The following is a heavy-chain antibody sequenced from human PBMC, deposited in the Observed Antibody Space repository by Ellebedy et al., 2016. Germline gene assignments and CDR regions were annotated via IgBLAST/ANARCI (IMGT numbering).Heavy chain of an antibody. D-gene: IGHD6-19*01. CDR3: ARDASPYRSGWLDAFDV. V-gene: IGHV3-7*01. CDR2: IKQDGSEK. J-gene: IGHJ3*01. CDR1: GSTFSTYW. Sequence: GESLKISCAASGSTFSTYWMTWVRQAPGKGLEWVANIKQDGSEKYYVDSVKGRFTISRDNAKNSLYLQMNSLRAEDTALYYCARDASPYRSGWLDAFDVWGQGTMVTVSS.